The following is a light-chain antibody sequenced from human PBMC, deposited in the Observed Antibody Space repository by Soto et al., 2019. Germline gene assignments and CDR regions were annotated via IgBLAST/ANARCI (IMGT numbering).Light chain of an antibody. CDR1: QSVRRSY. CDR2: GAS. J-gene: IGKJ1*01. CDR3: QQYHSYWT. V-gene: IGKV3-20*01. Sequence: EIVLTQSPGIMSLSPVERATLSCRASQSVRRSYLAWYQQKPGQAPRLLIYGASSRATGTPDRFSGSGSGTEFTLTISSLQPDDFATYSCQQYHSYWTFGQGTKVDNK.